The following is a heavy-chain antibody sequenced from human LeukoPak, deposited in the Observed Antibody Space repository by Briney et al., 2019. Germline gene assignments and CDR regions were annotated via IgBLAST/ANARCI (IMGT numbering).Heavy chain of an antibody. J-gene: IGHJ4*02. Sequence: PGGSLRLFCAASGFTFSSYSMNWVRQAPGKGLDWVSYISRSSTTIYYADSVKGRFTISRDNAKNALYLQMNSLRADDTAVYYCARDAYSSSRNDYWGQGTLVTFSS. CDR3: ARDAYSSSRNDY. CDR1: GFTFSSYS. CDR2: ISRSSTTI. D-gene: IGHD6-13*01. V-gene: IGHV3-48*01.